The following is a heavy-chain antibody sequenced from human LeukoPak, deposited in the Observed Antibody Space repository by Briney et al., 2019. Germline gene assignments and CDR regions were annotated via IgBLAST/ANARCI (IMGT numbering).Heavy chain of an antibody. CDR1: GFTFYNYG. Sequence: PGGSLRLSCAASGFTFYNYGIHWVRQAPGKGLEWVALISYDGINKYYADSVKGRVTISRDNSKNTLYLQMNSLRPEDTAVYYCARGDYYDSSGYSQYFQHWGQGTLVTVSS. V-gene: IGHV3-30*03. D-gene: IGHD3-22*01. CDR2: ISYDGINK. CDR3: ARGDYYDSSGYSQYFQH. J-gene: IGHJ1*01.